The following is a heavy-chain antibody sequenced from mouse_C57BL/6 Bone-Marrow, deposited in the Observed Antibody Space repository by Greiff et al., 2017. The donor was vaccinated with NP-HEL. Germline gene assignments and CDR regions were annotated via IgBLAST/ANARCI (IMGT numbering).Heavy chain of an antibody. CDR2: ISGGGGNT. CDR1: GFTFSSYT. V-gene: IGHV5-9*01. D-gene: IGHD1-1*02. Sequence: EVMLVESGGGLVKPGGSLKLSCAASGFTFSSYTMSWVRQTPEKRLEWVATISGGGGNTYYPDSVKGRFTISRDNAKNTLYLQMSSLRSEDTALYYCARHPYGGNYDYWGQGTTLTVSS. CDR3: ARHPYGGNYDY. J-gene: IGHJ2*01.